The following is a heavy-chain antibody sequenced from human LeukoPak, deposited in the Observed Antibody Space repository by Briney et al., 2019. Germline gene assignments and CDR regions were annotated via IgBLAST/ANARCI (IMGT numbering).Heavy chain of an antibody. CDR1: GFTFDDYA. CDR3: AKGALGYSAYGMDV. D-gene: IGHD3-16*02. CDR2: LSGSGDSA. J-gene: IGHJ6*02. Sequence: PGGSLRLSCAASGFTFDDYAMHWVRQAPGKGLEWVSTLSGSGDSAYYADSVTGRFTISRDNSKNTLYLQVNSLRVEDTAVYYCAKGALGYSAYGMDVWGQGTTVTVSS. V-gene: IGHV3-23*01.